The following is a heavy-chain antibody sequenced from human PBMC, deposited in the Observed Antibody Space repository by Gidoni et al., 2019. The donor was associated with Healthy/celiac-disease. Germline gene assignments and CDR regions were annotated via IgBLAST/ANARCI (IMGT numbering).Heavy chain of an antibody. J-gene: IGHJ4*02. Sequence: EVQLLESGGGLVQPGGSLRLSCAASGFTFSSYAMRWVRQAPGKGREWVSAISGRGGSTYDADSVKGRFTISRDNSKNTLYLQMNSLRAEDTAVYYCAKEGEWHDYGEPGDYWGQGTLVTVSS. D-gene: IGHD4-17*01. CDR2: ISGRGGST. V-gene: IGHV3-23*01. CDR1: GFTFSSYA. CDR3: AKEGEWHDYGEPGDY.